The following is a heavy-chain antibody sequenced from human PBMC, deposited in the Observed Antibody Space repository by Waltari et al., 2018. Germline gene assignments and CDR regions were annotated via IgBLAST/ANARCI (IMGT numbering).Heavy chain of an antibody. CDR3: ARDFSSSWYYFDY. CDR1: GFTVSSNY. CDR2: IYSGGST. D-gene: IGHD6-13*01. Sequence: EVQLVESGGGLVQPGGSLRLSCAASGFTVSSNYMRWVRQAPGKGLEWVSVIYSGGSTYYADSVKGRFTISRDNSKNTLYLQMNSLRAEDTAVYYCARDFSSSWYYFDYWGQGTLVTVSS. V-gene: IGHV3-66*02. J-gene: IGHJ4*02.